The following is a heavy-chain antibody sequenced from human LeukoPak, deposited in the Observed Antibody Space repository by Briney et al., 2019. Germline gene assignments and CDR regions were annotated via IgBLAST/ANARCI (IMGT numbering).Heavy chain of an antibody. CDR1: GFTVDTNH. J-gene: IGHJ6*02. CDR2: IYGDCST. Sequence: GGSLRLSCAASGFTVDTNHMNWVRQVPGKGLEWVSVIYGDCSTYYADSVKGKFTISRDTSKNTLFLQMNSLRAEDTAVYYCARDVGSYYDFWSGYPTYYYYYGMDVWGQGTTVTVSS. D-gene: IGHD3-3*01. CDR3: ARDVGSYYDFWSGYPTYYYYYGMDV. V-gene: IGHV3-66*01.